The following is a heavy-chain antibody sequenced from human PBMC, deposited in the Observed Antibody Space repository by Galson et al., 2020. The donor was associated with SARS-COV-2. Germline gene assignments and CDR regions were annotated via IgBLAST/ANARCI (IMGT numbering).Heavy chain of an antibody. CDR1: GFSLSTSGMS. V-gene: IGHV2-70*11. CDR3: ARAAAGINDY. J-gene: IGHJ4*02. CDR2: IDWDDDK. Sequence: VSGPTLVKPTQTLTLTCTFSGFSLSTSGMSVNWIRQPPGKALEWLARIDWDDDKYYSTSLKTRLTISKDTSKNQVVFTMTNMDPVDTATYYCARAAAGINDYWGQGTLVTVSS. D-gene: IGHD6-13*01.